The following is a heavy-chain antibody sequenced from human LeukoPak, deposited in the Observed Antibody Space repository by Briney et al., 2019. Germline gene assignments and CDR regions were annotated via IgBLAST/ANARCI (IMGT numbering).Heavy chain of an antibody. Sequence: PGGSLRLSCEASGFSFSGYAMHWVRQAPGKGLEYVSAITNSGDTTYYANSVKDRFTISRDNSKNTLYLQVGSLRAEDMAVYYCARVGVAGNLDYWGQGTLVTVSS. CDR3: ARVGVAGNLDY. D-gene: IGHD6-19*01. V-gene: IGHV3-64*01. CDR2: ITNSGDTT. CDR1: GFSFSGYA. J-gene: IGHJ4*02.